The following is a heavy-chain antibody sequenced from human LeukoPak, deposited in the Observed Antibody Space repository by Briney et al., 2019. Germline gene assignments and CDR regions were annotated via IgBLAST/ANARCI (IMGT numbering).Heavy chain of an antibody. CDR2: ISSSGGTI. D-gene: IGHD6-13*01. V-gene: IGHV3-11*01. J-gene: IGHJ4*02. Sequence: GGFLRLSCAASGFTFRDYYMSWIRQAPGKGLEWVSYISSSGGTIYYSDSVKGRFTISRDNTKNSLYLQMNSLRAEDTAVYYCARLGQQLEVDYWGQGTLVTVSS. CDR1: GFTFRDYY. CDR3: ARLGQQLEVDY.